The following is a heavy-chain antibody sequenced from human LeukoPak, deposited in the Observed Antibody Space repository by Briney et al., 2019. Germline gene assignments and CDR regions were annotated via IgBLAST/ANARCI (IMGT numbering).Heavy chain of an antibody. V-gene: IGHV1-8*03. D-gene: IGHD3-3*01. CDR3: ARGRYYDFWSGYYTPLFDY. CDR2: INPNSGNT. Sequence: GASVKVSCKASGYTFTSYDINWVRQATGQGLEWMGWINPNSGNTGYAQKFQGRVTITRNTFISTAYMELSSLRSEDTAVYYCARGRYYDFWSGYYTPLFDYWGQGTLVTVSS. J-gene: IGHJ4*02. CDR1: GYTFTSYD.